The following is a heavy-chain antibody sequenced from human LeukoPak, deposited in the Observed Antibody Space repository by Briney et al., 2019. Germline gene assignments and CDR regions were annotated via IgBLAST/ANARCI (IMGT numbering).Heavy chain of an antibody. Sequence: SETLSLTCAVYGGSFSGYFWTWMRQPPGKGLEWIGEINHSVGTYYNPSLKSRVTISADTSKNQFSLRLSSVTAADTAVYYRARVGKSWNSVGPLDYWGQGTLVTVSS. J-gene: IGHJ4*02. V-gene: IGHV4-34*01. CDR1: GGSFSGYF. CDR2: INHSVGT. D-gene: IGHD1-7*01. CDR3: ARVGKSWNSVGPLDY.